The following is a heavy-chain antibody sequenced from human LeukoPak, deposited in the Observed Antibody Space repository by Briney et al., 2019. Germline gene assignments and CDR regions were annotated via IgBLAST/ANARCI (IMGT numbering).Heavy chain of an antibody. CDR2: INSDGSST. J-gene: IGHJ3*02. CDR3: ARDPFDYYDSSGQPMISFDI. V-gene: IGHV3-74*01. D-gene: IGHD3-22*01. CDR1: GFTFSSYW. Sequence: GGSLRLSCAASGFTFSSYWMHWVRQAPGKGLVWVSRINSDGSSTSYADSVKGRFTISRDNAKNTLYMQMNSLRAEDTAVYYCARDPFDYYDSSGQPMISFDIWGQGTMVTVSS.